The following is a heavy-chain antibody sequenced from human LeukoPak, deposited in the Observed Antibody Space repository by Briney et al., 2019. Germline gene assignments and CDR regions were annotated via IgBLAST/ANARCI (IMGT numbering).Heavy chain of an antibody. Sequence: PGGSLSLSCAASGFTFRSYWMHWVRQAPGKGLVWVSRINSDGSSASYADSVKGGFTISRDNAKNTLYLQMNSLKAEDTAVYYCAKDHLSSTYYYDSSGYPLDYWGQGTLVTVSS. D-gene: IGHD3-22*01. V-gene: IGHV3-74*01. J-gene: IGHJ4*02. CDR3: AKDHLSSTYYYDSSGYPLDY. CDR2: INSDGSSA. CDR1: GFTFRSYW.